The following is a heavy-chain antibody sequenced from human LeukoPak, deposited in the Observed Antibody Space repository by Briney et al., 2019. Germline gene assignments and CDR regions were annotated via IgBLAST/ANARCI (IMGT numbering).Heavy chain of an antibody. CDR1: GGSISSGGYY. D-gene: IGHD3-16*01. Sequence: KASETLSLTCAVSGGSISSGGYYWSWISQHPGKGLEWIGYIYYSGSTYYNPSLKSRVTISVDTSKNQFSLKLSSVTAADTAVYYCARALHVKTPGMDVWGQGTTVTVSS. V-gene: IGHV4-31*11. J-gene: IGHJ6*02. CDR2: IYYSGST. CDR3: ARALHVKTPGMDV.